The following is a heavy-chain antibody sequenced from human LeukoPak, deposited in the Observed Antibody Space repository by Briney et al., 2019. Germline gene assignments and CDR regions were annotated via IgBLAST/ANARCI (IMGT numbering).Heavy chain of an antibody. Sequence: GASVKVSRKASGYTFTSYAMHWVRQAPGQRLEWMGWINAGNGNTKYSQKFQGRVTMTRDTSTSTVYMELSSLRSEDTAVYYCARYSTVTTLIDYWGQGTLVTVSS. D-gene: IGHD4-17*01. CDR2: INAGNGNT. CDR3: ARYSTVTTLIDY. V-gene: IGHV1-3*01. CDR1: GYTFTSYA. J-gene: IGHJ4*02.